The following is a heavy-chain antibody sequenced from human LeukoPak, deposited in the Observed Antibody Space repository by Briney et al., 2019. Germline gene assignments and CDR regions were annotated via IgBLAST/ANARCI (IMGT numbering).Heavy chain of an antibody. CDR1: GGSISSSSYY. V-gene: IGHV4-39*07. J-gene: IGHJ4*02. CDR2: ICYSGST. CDR3: ARDRTLLGLFDY. Sequence: SETLSLTCTVSGGSISSSSYYWGWIRQPPGKGLEWIGSICYSGSTYYNPSLKSRVTISVDTSKNQFSLKLSSVTAADTAVYYCARDRTLLGLFDYWGQGTLVTVSS. D-gene: IGHD1-7*01.